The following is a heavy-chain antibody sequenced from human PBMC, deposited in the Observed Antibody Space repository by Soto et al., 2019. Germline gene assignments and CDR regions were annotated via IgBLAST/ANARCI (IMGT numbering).Heavy chain of an antibody. CDR1: GVTFSRNA. CDR3: ARTGAIMVRGQHDYYYGMDV. D-gene: IGHD3-10*01. Sequence: GGSLRLSCAASGVTFSRNAMSWVRQAPGKGPEWVSGISGSGDTTHYADFVKGRVTISRDNSKSTLYLQMNSLRAEDTAVYYCARTGAIMVRGQHDYYYGMDVWGQGTTVTVSS. V-gene: IGHV3-23*01. J-gene: IGHJ6*02. CDR2: ISGSGDTT.